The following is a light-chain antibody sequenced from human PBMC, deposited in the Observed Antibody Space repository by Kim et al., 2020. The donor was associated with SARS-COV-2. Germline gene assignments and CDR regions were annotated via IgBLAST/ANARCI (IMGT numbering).Light chain of an antibody. V-gene: IGLV1-51*01. Sequence: GERVIISCSGSRPNIESNYVSWYFQVPEAPPRLLIYENTKRQSGISQRFVASKSGSSATLSISGLQTEDAGDYYCASWDSALNVVIFGGGTQLTVL. CDR1: RPNIESNY. CDR3: ASWDSALNVVI. J-gene: IGLJ2*01. CDR2: ENT.